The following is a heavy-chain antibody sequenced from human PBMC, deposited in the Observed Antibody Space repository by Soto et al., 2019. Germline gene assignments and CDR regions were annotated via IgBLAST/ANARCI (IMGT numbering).Heavy chain of an antibody. J-gene: IGHJ6*02. Sequence: GASVKVSCTTSVYSFTTYGISWVRQAPGQGLEWMGWISTYNGNTNYAQKLQDRVTMTTDTSTSTAYMELSSLRSEDTAVYYCARGRIVGATARDTTRIGTYYYGMDVWGQGTTVTVSS. V-gene: IGHV1-18*01. CDR2: ISTYNGNT. CDR1: VYSFTTYG. D-gene: IGHD1-26*01. CDR3: ARGRIVGATARDTTRIGTYYYGMDV.